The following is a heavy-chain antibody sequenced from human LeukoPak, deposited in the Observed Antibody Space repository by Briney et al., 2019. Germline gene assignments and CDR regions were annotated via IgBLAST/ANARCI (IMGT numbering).Heavy chain of an antibody. Sequence: QPGGSLRLSCAASGFTFDDYAMHWVRQAPGKGLEWVSGISWNSGSIGYVDSVKGRFTISRDNAKNSLYLQMNSLRAEDMALYYCAKSPSYYYDSSGYFDYWGQGTLVTVSS. V-gene: IGHV3-9*03. CDR3: AKSPSYYYDSSGYFDY. D-gene: IGHD3-22*01. CDR2: ISWNSGSI. J-gene: IGHJ4*02. CDR1: GFTFDDYA.